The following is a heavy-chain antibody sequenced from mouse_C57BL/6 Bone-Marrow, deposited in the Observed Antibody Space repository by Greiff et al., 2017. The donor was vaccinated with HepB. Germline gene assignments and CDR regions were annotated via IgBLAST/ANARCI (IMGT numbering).Heavy chain of an antibody. V-gene: IGHV5-9*01. D-gene: IGHD1-1*01. CDR2: ISGGGGNT. CDR1: GFTFSSYT. CDR3: ARHSYYYVSSPWLAY. Sequence: EVQRVESGGGLVKPGGSLKLSCAASGFTFSSYTMSWVRQTPEKRLEWVATISGGGGNTYYPDSVKGLFTIARDNAKNTLYLQMSSLRSEDTALYYCARHSYYYVSSPWLAYWGQGTLVTVSA. J-gene: IGHJ3*01.